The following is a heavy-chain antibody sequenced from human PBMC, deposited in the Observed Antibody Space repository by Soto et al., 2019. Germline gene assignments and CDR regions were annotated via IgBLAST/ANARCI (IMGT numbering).Heavy chain of an antibody. J-gene: IGHJ4*01. CDR3: ARGGTTMVRGDDFDS. D-gene: IGHD3-10*01. CDR2: IYYSGST. Sequence: SETLSLTCTVSGGSISSYYWSWIRQPPGKGLEWIGYIYYSGSTNYNPSLKSRVTISVDTSKNQFSLKLSSVTAADTAVYYCARGGTTMVRGDDFDSWGHGTLVTVS. V-gene: IGHV4-59*01. CDR1: GGSISSYY.